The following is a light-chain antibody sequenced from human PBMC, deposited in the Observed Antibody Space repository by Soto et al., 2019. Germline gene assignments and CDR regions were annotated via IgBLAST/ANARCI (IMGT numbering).Light chain of an antibody. CDR2: DVS. CDR3: SSYTSSSLVV. CDR1: SSDVGGYNY. V-gene: IGLV2-14*01. J-gene: IGLJ2*01. Sequence: QSVLTQPASVSGSPGQSITISCTGTSSDVGGYNYVSWYQQHPGKAPQLMIYDVSNRPSGVSNRFSGAKSGNTASLTISGRQAEDEADYYCSSYTSSSLVVFGGGTKLTVL.